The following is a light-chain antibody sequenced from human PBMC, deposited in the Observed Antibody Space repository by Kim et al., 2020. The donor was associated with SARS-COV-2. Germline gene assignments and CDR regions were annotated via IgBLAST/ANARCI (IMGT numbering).Light chain of an antibody. Sequence: SPGERGTLPCRASQRITTTYLAGYQQRPGQAPRLLIHNISSRARGIPDRFSGSGSGTDFSLTISRLEPEDSAVYYCQQHEDAPLTFGGGTKVDIK. CDR2: NIS. CDR3: QQHEDAPLT. V-gene: IGKV3D-20*02. J-gene: IGKJ4*01. CDR1: QRITTTY.